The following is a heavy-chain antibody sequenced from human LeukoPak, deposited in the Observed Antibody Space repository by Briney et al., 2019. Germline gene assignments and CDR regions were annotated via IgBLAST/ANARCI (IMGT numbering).Heavy chain of an antibody. CDR1: GYTFTGYY. Sequence: ASVKVSCKASGYTFTGYYMHWVRQAPGQGPEWMGWINPNSGGTNYAQKFQGRVTMTRDTSISTAYMELSRLRSDDTAVYYCARRYFYYYYMDVWVKGTTVTVSS. CDR3: ARRYFYYYYMDV. CDR2: INPNSGGT. J-gene: IGHJ6*03. D-gene: IGHD2/OR15-2a*01. V-gene: IGHV1-2*02.